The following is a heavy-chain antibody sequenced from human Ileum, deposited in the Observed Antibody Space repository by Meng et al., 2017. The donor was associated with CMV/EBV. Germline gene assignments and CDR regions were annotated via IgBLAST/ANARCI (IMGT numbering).Heavy chain of an antibody. CDR2: ISGDGSGI. D-gene: IGHD5-12*01. V-gene: IGHV3-74*01. CDR1: GFTFSSYW. J-gene: IGHJ4*02. CDR3: ARGSTGYGNFDY. Sequence: CAAAGFTFSSYWMHWVRQAPGKGLVWLSRISGDGSGINYADSVEGRLTISRDNAKNTLYLQINSHRADDTAVYYCARGSTGYGNFDYWGQGTLVTVSS.